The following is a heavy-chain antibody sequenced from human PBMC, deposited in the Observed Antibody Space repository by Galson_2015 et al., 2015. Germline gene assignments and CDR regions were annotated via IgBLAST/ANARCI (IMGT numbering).Heavy chain of an antibody. J-gene: IGHJ4*02. Sequence: SLRLSCAASGFTFSNYAMNWVRQAPGKGLEWVAVIWYNGSNTHYADSVKGRFTISRDNSKNTLYLQMNSLRAADTGVYYCARDYGVSYWGQGTLVAVSS. D-gene: IGHD4-17*01. CDR1: GFTFSNYA. CDR2: IWYNGSNT. CDR3: ARDYGVSY. V-gene: IGHV3-33*01.